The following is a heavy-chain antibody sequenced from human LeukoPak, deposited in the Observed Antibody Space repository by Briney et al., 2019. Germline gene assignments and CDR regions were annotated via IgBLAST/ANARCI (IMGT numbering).Heavy chain of an antibody. V-gene: IGHV1-18*01. Sequence: ASVEVSCKASGYTFTSYGISWVRQAPGQGLEWMGWISAYNGNTNYAQKLQGRVTMTTDTSTRTAYMELRSLRSDDTAVYYCATIFGVVEGHYYYYMDVWGKGTTVTVSS. D-gene: IGHD3-3*01. CDR3: ATIFGVVEGHYYYYMDV. CDR2: ISAYNGNT. CDR1: GYTFTSYG. J-gene: IGHJ6*03.